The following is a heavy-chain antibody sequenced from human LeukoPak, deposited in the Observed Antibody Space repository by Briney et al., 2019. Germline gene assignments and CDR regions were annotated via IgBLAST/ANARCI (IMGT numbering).Heavy chain of an antibody. CDR3: ARGGLRGGLDN. V-gene: IGHV1-18*01. Sequence: GASVKVSCKTSGYVFTNYGIGWVRQAPGQGLEWMGWISAYNGNAEYAQKFQGRVAMTIETSSSTAYMELGSLKSDDTAVYYCARGGLRGGLDNWGQGTLVTVSS. D-gene: IGHD3-10*01. J-gene: IGHJ4*02. CDR2: ISAYNGNA. CDR1: GYVFTNYG.